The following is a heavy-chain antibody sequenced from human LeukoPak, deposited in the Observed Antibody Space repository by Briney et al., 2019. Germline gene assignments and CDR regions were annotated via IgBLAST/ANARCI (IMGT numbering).Heavy chain of an antibody. Sequence: SVKVSCKASGGTFSSYAISWVRQAPGQGLEWMGRIIPILGIANYAQKFQGRVTITADKSTSTAYMELSSLRSEDTAVYYCARDSSVWNPINYFDHWGQGTLVTVSS. V-gene: IGHV1-69*04. CDR1: GGTFSSYA. J-gene: IGHJ4*02. CDR3: ARDSSVWNPINYFDH. CDR2: IIPILGIA. D-gene: IGHD1-1*01.